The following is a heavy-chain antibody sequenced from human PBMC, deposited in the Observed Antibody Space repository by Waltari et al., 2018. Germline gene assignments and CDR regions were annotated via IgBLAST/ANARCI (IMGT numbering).Heavy chain of an antibody. CDR3: ASSLGWELGY. Sequence: LTCTVSGGSISSSSYYWGWIRQPPGKGLEWIGSIYYSGSTYYNPSLKSRVTISVDTSKNQFSLKLSSVTAADTAVYYCASSLGWELGYWGQGTLVTVSS. D-gene: IGHD1-26*01. CDR1: GGSISSSSYY. V-gene: IGHV4-39*07. CDR2: IYYSGST. J-gene: IGHJ4*02.